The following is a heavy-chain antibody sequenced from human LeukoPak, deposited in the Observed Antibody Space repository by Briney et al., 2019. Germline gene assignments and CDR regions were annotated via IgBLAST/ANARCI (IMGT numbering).Heavy chain of an antibody. Sequence: PGGSLRLSCAASGLSLSSYAMHWVRQAPGKGLEWVAVISYDGTEKYYGDSVKGRFTISRDNSKNTLYLQMNSLRAEDTALYYCARDGHGVPLDYWGQGTLVTVSP. CDR3: ARDGHGVPLDY. D-gene: IGHD4-17*01. CDR1: GLSLSSYA. V-gene: IGHV3-30-3*01. J-gene: IGHJ4*02. CDR2: ISYDGTEK.